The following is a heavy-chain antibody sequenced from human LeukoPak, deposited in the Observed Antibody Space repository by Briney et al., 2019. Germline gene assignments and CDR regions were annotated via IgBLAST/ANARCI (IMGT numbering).Heavy chain of an antibody. CDR1: GFTFSTYC. CDR3: VRDFRSADY. CDR2: ICPDGTVT. J-gene: IGHJ4*02. Sequence: GSLRLSCAASGFTFSTYCMHWVRQAPGKGPMWVSRICPDGTVTNYADSVKARFIISRDNARNTVYLQMNSLRVEDTAVYYCVRDFRSADYWGQGTLVTVSS. V-gene: IGHV3-74*01.